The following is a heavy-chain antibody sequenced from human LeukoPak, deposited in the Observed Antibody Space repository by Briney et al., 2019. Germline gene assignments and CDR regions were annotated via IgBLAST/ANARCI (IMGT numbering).Heavy chain of an antibody. Sequence: ASVKVSCKASGYTFTGYYMHWVRQAPGQGLEWMGWINPNSGGTNYAQKFQGRVTMTRDTSISTAYMELSRLRSEDTAVYYCARVPRHDSSGPADAFDIWGQGTMVTVSS. V-gene: IGHV1-2*02. CDR1: GYTFTGYY. CDR3: ARVPRHDSSGPADAFDI. D-gene: IGHD3-22*01. CDR2: INPNSGGT. J-gene: IGHJ3*02.